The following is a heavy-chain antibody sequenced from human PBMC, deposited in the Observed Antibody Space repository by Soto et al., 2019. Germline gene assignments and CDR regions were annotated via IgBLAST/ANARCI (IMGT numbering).Heavy chain of an antibody. CDR2: ISYDGSNK. CDR1: GFTFSSYG. Sequence: QVQLVESGGGVVQPGRSLRLSCAASGFTFSSYGMHWVRQAPGKGLEWVAVISYDGSNKYYADSVKGRFTISRDNSKNTLYLQMNSLRAEDTAVYYCAKEEGFTMVRGVMFDYWGQGTLVTVSS. V-gene: IGHV3-30*18. J-gene: IGHJ4*02. D-gene: IGHD3-10*01. CDR3: AKEEGFTMVRGVMFDY.